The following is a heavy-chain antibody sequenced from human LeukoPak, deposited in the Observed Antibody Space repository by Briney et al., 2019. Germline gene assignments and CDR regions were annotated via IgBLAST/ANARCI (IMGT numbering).Heavy chain of an antibody. Sequence: PGGSLRLSCAASGFTFSSYAMHWVRQAPGKGLEWVAVISYDGSNKYYADSVKGRFTISRDNSKNTLYLQMNSLRAEDTAVYYCARDSDYYDSSGSFDYWGRGTLVTVSS. CDR1: GFTFSSYA. D-gene: IGHD3-22*01. V-gene: IGHV3-30-3*01. J-gene: IGHJ4*02. CDR3: ARDSDYYDSSGSFDY. CDR2: ISYDGSNK.